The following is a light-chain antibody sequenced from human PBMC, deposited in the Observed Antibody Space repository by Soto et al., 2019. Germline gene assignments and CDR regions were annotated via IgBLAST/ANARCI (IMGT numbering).Light chain of an antibody. CDR1: QSVSSY. CDR3: QQRSNRIT. Sequence: EIVLTQSPATLSLSPGERATLSCRASQSVSSYLAWYQQKPGQAPRLLIYDASNRATGIPARFSGRGSATDFTLTISSLEPEDFAVYYCQQRSNRITFGQGTRLAI. V-gene: IGKV3-11*01. J-gene: IGKJ5*01. CDR2: DAS.